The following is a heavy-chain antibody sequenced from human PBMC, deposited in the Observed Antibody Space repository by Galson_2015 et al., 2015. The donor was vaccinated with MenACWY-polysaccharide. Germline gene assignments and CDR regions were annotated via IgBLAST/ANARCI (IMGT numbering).Heavy chain of an antibody. CDR2: ISGSGTDV. CDR3: VKSSQRGAAAVGSFDH. V-gene: IGHV3-23*01. D-gene: IGHD6-13*01. CDR1: GFSISSYA. J-gene: IGHJ4*02. Sequence: SLRLSCAASGFSISSYAVNWVHRAPGKGLEWVAVISGSGTDVRYRDSVKGRFTISRDTSESTVYLQMNSLRAEDTAKYYCVKSSQRGAAAVGSFDHWGQGTLVSVSS.